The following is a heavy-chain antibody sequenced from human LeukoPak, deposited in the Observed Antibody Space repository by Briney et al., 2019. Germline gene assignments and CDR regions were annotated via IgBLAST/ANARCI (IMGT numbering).Heavy chain of an antibody. Sequence: SETLSLTCTVSGGSISSGDYYWSWIRQPPGKGLEWIGYIYYSGSAYYNPSLKSRVTISVDTSKNQFSLKLSSVTAADTAVYYCARASWRGRCYGWGQGTLVTVSS. CDR2: IYYSGSA. J-gene: IGHJ4*02. CDR1: GGSISSGDYY. D-gene: IGHD2-15*01. V-gene: IGHV4-30-4*01. CDR3: ARASWRGRCYG.